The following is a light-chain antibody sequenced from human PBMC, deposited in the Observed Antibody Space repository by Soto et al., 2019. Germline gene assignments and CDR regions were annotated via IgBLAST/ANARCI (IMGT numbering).Light chain of an antibody. J-gene: IGLJ3*02. CDR1: SGSIASNY. Sequence: NFMLTQPHSVSESPGKTVTISCTRSSGSIASNYVQWYQQRPGSSPTTVIYEDNQRPSGVPARFSGSIDSSSNSASLTISGLKTEDEADYYCQYFDSSDQVFGGGTKLTVL. V-gene: IGLV6-57*01. CDR2: EDN. CDR3: QYFDSSDQV.